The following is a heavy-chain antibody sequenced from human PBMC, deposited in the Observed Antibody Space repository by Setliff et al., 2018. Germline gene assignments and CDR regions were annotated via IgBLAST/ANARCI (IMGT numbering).Heavy chain of an antibody. Sequence: PSETLSLTCSVSGGSITSGGGFYWAWIRQPPGKELEWIGSFYSFGSIYYSPSLKNRVTISGDTSSNQFSLNLNSVTAADTAVFYCARDVGPGSGYYGIEYYFDYWGQGTLVTVSS. V-gene: IGHV4-39*02. CDR3: ARDVGPGSGYYGIEYYFDY. D-gene: IGHD3-22*01. J-gene: IGHJ4*02. CDR2: FYSFGSI. CDR1: GGSITSGGGFY.